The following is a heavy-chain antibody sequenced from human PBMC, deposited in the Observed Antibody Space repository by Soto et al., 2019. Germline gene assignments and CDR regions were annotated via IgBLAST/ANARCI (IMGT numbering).Heavy chain of an antibody. CDR2: IYPGDSDT. J-gene: IGHJ3*02. Sequence: PGESLKISCKGSGYSFTSYWIGWVRQMPGKGLEWMGIIYPGDSDTRYSPSFQGQVTISADKSISTAYLQWSSLKASDTAMYYCARRRISSICRHVTGRHDDLVIWGQGTMVTVS. D-gene: IGHD6-13*01. V-gene: IGHV5-51*01. CDR1: GYSFTSYW. CDR3: ARRRISSICRHVTGRHDDLVI.